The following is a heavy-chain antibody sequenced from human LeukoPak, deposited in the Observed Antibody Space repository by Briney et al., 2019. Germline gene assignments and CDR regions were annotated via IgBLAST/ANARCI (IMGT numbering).Heavy chain of an antibody. J-gene: IGHJ4*02. CDR1: GGSFSTYG. CDR2: IIPSFGKT. V-gene: IGHV1-69*13. CDR3: ARERSSGSAFYFDY. Sequence: SVKVSCKASGGSFSTYGFNWVRQAPGQGLEWMGGIIPSFGKTNYAQKFQGRVTITADESTSTAYMELSSLRSDDTAVYYCARERSSGSAFYFDYWGQGTLVTVSS. D-gene: IGHD3-22*01.